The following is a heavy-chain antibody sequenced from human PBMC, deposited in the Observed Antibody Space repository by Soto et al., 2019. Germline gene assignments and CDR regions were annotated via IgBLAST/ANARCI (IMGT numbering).Heavy chain of an antibody. CDR1: GFTFSSYS. CDR3: ATVGYWGMLSGSAH. Sequence: EVQLVESGGGLVKPGGSLRLSCAASGFTFSSYSMNWVRQAPGKGLEWVSSISSSSSYIYYADSVKGRFTISRDNAKNSRYRQINSLIAEGTAVYYCATVGYWGMLSGSAHWGQGSLVTASS. V-gene: IGHV3-21*01. D-gene: IGHD3-16*01. J-gene: IGHJ4*02. CDR2: ISSSSSYI.